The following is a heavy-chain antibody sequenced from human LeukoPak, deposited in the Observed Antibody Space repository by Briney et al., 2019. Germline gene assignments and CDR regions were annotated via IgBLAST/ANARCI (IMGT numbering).Heavy chain of an antibody. Sequence: GASVKVSCKASGYTFTGYYMHWVRQAPGQGLEWMGWINPNSGGTNYAQKFQGRVTMTRDTSISTAYMELSRLRSDDTAVYYCARLKAAAGTYYYYYMDVWGKGTTVTVSS. D-gene: IGHD6-13*01. V-gene: IGHV1-2*02. J-gene: IGHJ6*03. CDR3: ARLKAAAGTYYYYYMDV. CDR1: GYTFTGYY. CDR2: INPNSGGT.